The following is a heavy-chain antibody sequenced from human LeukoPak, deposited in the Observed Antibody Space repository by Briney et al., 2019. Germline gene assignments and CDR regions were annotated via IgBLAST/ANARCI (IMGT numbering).Heavy chain of an antibody. CDR3: ARARGTIFGVVTRFDY. V-gene: IGHV1-46*01. Sequence: ASVKVSCKASGYTFSSYAISWVRQAPGQGLEWMGIINPSGGSTSYAQKFQGRVTMTRDTSTSTVYMELSSLRSEDTAVYYCARARGTIFGVVTRFDYWGQGTLVTVSS. D-gene: IGHD3-3*01. CDR1: GYTFSSYA. CDR2: INPSGGST. J-gene: IGHJ4*02.